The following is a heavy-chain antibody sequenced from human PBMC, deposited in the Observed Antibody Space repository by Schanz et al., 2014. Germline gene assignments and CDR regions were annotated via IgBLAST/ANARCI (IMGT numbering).Heavy chain of an antibody. J-gene: IGHJ4*02. CDR3: ARGVRIDY. CDR1: GFTFSNYG. CDR2: IKQDGSEK. V-gene: IGHV3-7*01. D-gene: IGHD3-3*01. Sequence: EVQLVESGGGLVRPGGSLRLSCAASGFTFSNYGLVWVRQAPGKGLEWVANIKQDGSEKYYVDSVKGRFTISRDNAKNSLYLQMNSLTAEDTAVYYCARGVRIDYWGQGTRVTVSS.